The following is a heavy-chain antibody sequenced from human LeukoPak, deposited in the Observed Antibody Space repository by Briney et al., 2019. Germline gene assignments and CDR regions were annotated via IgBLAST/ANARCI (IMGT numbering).Heavy chain of an antibody. Sequence: SETLSLTCTVSGGSISSYYWSWMRQPPGKGLEWIGYIHYTGSTNYNPSLKSRVTISVDTSKNQFSLKLSSVTAADTAVYYCARGSGWYNYWGQGTLVTVSP. CDR2: IHYTGST. CDR1: GGSISSYY. J-gene: IGHJ4*02. D-gene: IGHD6-19*01. CDR3: ARGSGWYNY. V-gene: IGHV4-59*01.